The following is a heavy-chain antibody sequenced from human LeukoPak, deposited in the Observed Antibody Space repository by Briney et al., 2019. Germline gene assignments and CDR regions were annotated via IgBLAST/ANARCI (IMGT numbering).Heavy chain of an antibody. V-gene: IGHV4-59*01. CDR3: AREDPGSGRAGGFDY. Sequence: SETLSLTCTVSGGSISSYYWSWIRQPPGKGLEWIGYIYYSGSTNYNPSLKSRVTISVDTSKNQFSLKLSSVTAADTAVYYCAREDPGSGRAGGFDYWGQGTLVTVSS. CDR1: GGSISSYY. D-gene: IGHD6-19*01. J-gene: IGHJ4*02. CDR2: IYYSGST.